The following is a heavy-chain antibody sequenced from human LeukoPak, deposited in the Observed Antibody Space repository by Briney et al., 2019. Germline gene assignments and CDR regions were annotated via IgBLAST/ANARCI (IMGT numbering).Heavy chain of an antibody. J-gene: IGHJ6*02. V-gene: IGHV4-31*03. CDR3: ARDEVSGSSWYGEYYYYGMDV. CDR2: IYYSGST. D-gene: IGHD6-13*01. CDR1: GGSISSGGYY. Sequence: SQTLSLTCTVSGGSISSGGYYWSWIRQHPGKGLEWIGYIYYSGSTYYNPSLKSRVTISVDTSKNQFSLKLSSVTAADTAVYYCARDEVSGSSWYGEYYYYGMDVWGQGTTVTVSS.